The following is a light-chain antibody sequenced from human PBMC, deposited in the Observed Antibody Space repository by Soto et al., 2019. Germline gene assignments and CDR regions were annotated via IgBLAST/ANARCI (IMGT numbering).Light chain of an antibody. Sequence: DIQMTQSPSPLSASVGDTVTVTCRSSQSVTGWLAWYQQKPGEAPKLLIYDASALPRGIPSRFVGSGSGTKCTLTIASLQPDDVATYYCQQYETFSGTFGPGTKVDIK. CDR1: QSVTGW. V-gene: IGKV1-5*01. CDR2: DAS. CDR3: QQYETFSGT. J-gene: IGKJ1*01.